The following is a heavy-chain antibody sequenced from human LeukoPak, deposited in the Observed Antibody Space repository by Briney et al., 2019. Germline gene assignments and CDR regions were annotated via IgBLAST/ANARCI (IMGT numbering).Heavy chain of an antibody. CDR2: IRYDGSNK. Sequence: GGSLRLSCAASGFTFSTYGIHWVRQAPGKGLEWVAFIRYDGSNKYYADSVKGRFTISRDNAKNTLYLQMNSLRAEDTAVYYCARDDGLGSLTTFDIWGQGTMVTVSS. CDR1: GFTFSTYG. D-gene: IGHD3-16*01. J-gene: IGHJ3*02. V-gene: IGHV3-30*02. CDR3: ARDDGLGSLTTFDI.